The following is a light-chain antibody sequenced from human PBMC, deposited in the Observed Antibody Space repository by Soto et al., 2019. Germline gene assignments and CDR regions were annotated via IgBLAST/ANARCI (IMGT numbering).Light chain of an antibody. Sequence: QSALTHPASVSGSPGQSITISCTGTNSDVGGYNYVSWYQQRPGKAPKLIISEVSARPSGVSNRFSGSTSGNTASLTISGLQAEYSADYFCSSYTSRSTLVFGVGTKVTVL. J-gene: IGLJ3*02. CDR3: SSYTSRSTLV. V-gene: IGLV2-14*01. CDR1: NSDVGGYNY. CDR2: EVS.